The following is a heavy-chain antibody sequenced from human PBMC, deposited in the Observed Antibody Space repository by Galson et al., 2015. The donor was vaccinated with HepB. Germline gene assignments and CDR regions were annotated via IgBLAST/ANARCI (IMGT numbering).Heavy chain of an antibody. V-gene: IGHV4-59*08. D-gene: IGHD3-16*02. Sequence: LRLSCAASGFTFSSYSMNWVRQAPGKGLEWIGYIYYSGSTNYNPSLKSRVTISVDTSKNQLSLRLSSVTAADTAVYYCARTRTGLSRFDPWGQGTLVTVSS. CDR2: IYYSGST. CDR3: ARTRTGLSRFDP. CDR1: GFTFSSYS. J-gene: IGHJ5*02.